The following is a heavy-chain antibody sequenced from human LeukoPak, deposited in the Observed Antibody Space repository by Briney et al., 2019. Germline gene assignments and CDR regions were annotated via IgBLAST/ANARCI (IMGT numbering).Heavy chain of an antibody. CDR3: VATRVCGGVLLRPNCLYFEN. CDR1: GFTFNNYV. V-gene: IGHV3-23*01. J-gene: IGHJ4*02. CDR2: IDYSGGNT. Sequence: GGSLRLSCAASGFTFNNYVMSWVRQAPGKGLEWVSGIDYSGGNTNYADSVLGRFTVSRDNSKNTLYLQMNSLRAEDTAVYYCVATRVCGGVLLRPNCLYFENWGQGTLVSVSS. D-gene: IGHD3-10*01.